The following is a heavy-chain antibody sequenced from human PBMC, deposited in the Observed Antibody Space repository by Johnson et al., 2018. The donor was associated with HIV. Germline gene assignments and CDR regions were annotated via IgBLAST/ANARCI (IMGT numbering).Heavy chain of an antibody. J-gene: IGHJ3*02. Sequence: QVQLVESGGGLIQPGGSLRLSCAASGFTVSSNYMSWVRQAPGKGLEWVAVISYDGSNKYYADSVKGRFTISRDNSKNTLYLQMNSLRAEDTAVYFCAREMVAAKDAFDIWGQGTMVTVSS. CDR3: AREMVAAKDAFDI. D-gene: IGHD2-15*01. CDR1: GFTVSSNY. V-gene: IGHV3-30*03. CDR2: ISYDGSNK.